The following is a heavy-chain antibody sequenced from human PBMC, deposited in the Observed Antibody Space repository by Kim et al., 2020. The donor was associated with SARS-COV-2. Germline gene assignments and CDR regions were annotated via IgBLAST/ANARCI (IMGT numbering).Heavy chain of an antibody. V-gene: IGHV4-59*08. D-gene: IGHD3-10*01. CDR2: IYYSGST. CDR1: GGSISSYY. Sequence: SETLSLTCTVSGGSISSYYWSWIRQPPGKGLEWIGYIYYSGSTNYNPSLKSRVTISVDTSKNQFSLKLSSVTAADTAVYYCAGMVRGLDVWGQGTTVTVS. J-gene: IGHJ6*02. CDR3: AGMVRGLDV.